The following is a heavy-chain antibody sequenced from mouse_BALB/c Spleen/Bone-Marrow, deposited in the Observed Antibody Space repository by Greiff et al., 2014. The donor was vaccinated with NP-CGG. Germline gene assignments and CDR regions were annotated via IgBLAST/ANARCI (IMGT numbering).Heavy chain of an antibody. CDR1: GFSLTSYG. D-gene: IGHD2-3*01. Sequence: QVQLQQSGPDLVAPSQSLSITCTVSGFSLTSYGVHWVRQPPGKGLEWLVVIWSDGSTTYNSALKSRLSISKDNSKSQVFLKMNSLQTDATAMYYCARHDNDGYYLAYWGQGTLVTVSA. CDR2: IWSDGST. CDR3: ARHDNDGYYLAY. J-gene: IGHJ3*01. V-gene: IGHV2-6-2*01.